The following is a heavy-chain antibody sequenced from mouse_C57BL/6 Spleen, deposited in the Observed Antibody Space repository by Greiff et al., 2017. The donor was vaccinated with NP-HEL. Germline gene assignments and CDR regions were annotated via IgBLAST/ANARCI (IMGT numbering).Heavy chain of an antibody. V-gene: IGHV1-18*01. Sequence: EVQLQQSGPELVKPGASVKIPCKASGYTFPDYNMDWVKQSHGKSLEWIGDITPNNGGTIYTQKFKGKATLTVDKSSSTAYMELRSLTSEDTAVYYCARWGYFDVWGTGTTVTVSS. CDR3: ARWGYFDV. CDR1: GYTFPDYN. CDR2: ITPNNGGT. J-gene: IGHJ1*03.